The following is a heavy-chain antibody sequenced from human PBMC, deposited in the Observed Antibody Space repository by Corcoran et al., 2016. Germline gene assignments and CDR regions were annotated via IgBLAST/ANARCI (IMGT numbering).Heavy chain of an antibody. V-gene: IGHV2-70*01. Sequence: QVTLRESGPALVKPTQTLTLTCTFSGFSLSTSGMCVSWIRLPPGKALEWLALMDWADDKSYSTSLKTRLTISKDTSKNPVVLTMTNMDPVATATYDCARILGSSGYYSPPDDWGQGTLVTGSA. CDR3: ARILGSSGYYSPPDD. J-gene: IGHJ4*02. CDR2: MDWADDK. D-gene: IGHD3-22*01. CDR1: GFSLSTSGMC.